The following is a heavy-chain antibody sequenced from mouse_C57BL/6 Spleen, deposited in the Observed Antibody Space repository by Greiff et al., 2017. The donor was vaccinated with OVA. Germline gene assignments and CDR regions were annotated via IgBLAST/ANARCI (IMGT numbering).Heavy chain of an antibody. CDR1: GYTFTSYW. CDR2: IDPSDSYT. J-gene: IGHJ2*01. V-gene: IGHV1-50*01. Sequence: QVQLQQPGAELVKPGASVKLSCKASGYTFTSYWMQWVKQRPGQGLEWIGEIDPSDSYTTYNQKFKGKATLTVDTSSSTAYMQLSSLTSEDSAVYYCARSPHYYGSGYFDDWGQGTTLTVSS. D-gene: IGHD1-1*01. CDR3: ARSPHYYGSGYFDD.